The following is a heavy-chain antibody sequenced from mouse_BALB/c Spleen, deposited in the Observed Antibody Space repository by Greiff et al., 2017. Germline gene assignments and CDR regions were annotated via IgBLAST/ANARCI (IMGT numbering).Heavy chain of an antibody. J-gene: IGHJ3*01. D-gene: IGHD4-1*01. CDR3: ARDRTGRTGFGFAY. V-gene: IGHV5-6-3*01. CDR1: GFTFSSYG. CDR2: INSNGGST. Sequence: EVQLVESGGGLVQPGGSLKLSCAASGFTFSSYGMSWVRQTPDKRLELVATINSNGGSTYYPDSVKGRFTISRDNAKNTLYLQMSSLKSEDTAMYYCARDRTGRTGFGFAYWGQGTLVTVSA.